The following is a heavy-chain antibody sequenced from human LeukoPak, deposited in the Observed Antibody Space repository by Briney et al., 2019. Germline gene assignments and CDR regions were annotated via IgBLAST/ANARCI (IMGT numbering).Heavy chain of an antibody. V-gene: IGHV3-7*01. Sequence: GGSLTLSCAVSGFSSSTAWMTWVRQAPGKGLEWVADIRQDGSDKYYVDAVKGRFIISRDKAKNTVYLQMNSLRAEDTAVYHCARDPARSMDVWGQGTTVTVSS. CDR1: GFSSSTAW. J-gene: IGHJ6*02. CDR2: IRQDGSDK. CDR3: ARDPARSMDV.